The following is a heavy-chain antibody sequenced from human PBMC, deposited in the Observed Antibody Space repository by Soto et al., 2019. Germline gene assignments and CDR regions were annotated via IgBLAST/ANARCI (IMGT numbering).Heavy chain of an antibody. CDR3: ARQGDELDY. CDR2: IYYSGST. D-gene: IGHD2-21*01. V-gene: IGHV4-59*08. Sequence: PSETLSLTCTVSGGSISSYYWSWIRQPPGKGLEWIGYIYYSGSTNYNPSLKSRVTISVDTSKNQFSLKLSSVTAADTAVYYCARQGDELDYWGQGTLVTVS. CDR1: GGSISSYY. J-gene: IGHJ4*02.